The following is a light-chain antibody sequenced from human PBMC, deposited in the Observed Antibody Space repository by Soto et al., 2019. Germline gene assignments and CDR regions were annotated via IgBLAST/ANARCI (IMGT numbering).Light chain of an antibody. J-gene: IGLJ1*01. CDR1: SSDVGCYNY. CDR2: DVS. CDR3: TSYTSISLYV. V-gene: IGLV2-14*03. Sequence: QSALTQHASMSGSPGQSITISCTGTSSDVGCYNYVSSYQQHPGKAPKLMIYDVSNRPSGVSNRFSGSKSSNTASLTISGLQAVDEADYYCTSYTSISLYVFGTGTKVTVL.